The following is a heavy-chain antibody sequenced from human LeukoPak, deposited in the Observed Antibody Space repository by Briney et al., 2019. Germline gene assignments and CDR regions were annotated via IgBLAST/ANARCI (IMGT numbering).Heavy chain of an antibody. Sequence: GGSLRLSCAASGFSFSSYWLHWVRQAQGKGLVWVSRINSDGSSTSYADSVKGRFTISRDNAKNTLYLQMNSLRAEDTAVYYCVLGAAMSYYYYGMDVWGQGTTVTVSS. CDR1: GFSFSSYW. CDR2: INSDGSST. CDR3: VLGAAMSYYYYGMDV. V-gene: IGHV3-74*01. D-gene: IGHD2-2*01. J-gene: IGHJ6*02.